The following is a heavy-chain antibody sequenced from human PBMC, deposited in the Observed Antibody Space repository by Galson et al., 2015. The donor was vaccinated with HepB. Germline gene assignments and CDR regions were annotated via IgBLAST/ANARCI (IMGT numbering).Heavy chain of an antibody. D-gene: IGHD1-26*01. CDR3: TTGGIVGATLAWILAFDI. Sequence: SLRLSCAASGFTFSNAWMSWVRQAPGKGLEWVGRIKSKTDGGTTDYAAPVKGRFTISRDDSKNTLYLQMNSLKTEDTAVYYCTTGGIVGATLAWILAFDIWGQGTMVTVSS. V-gene: IGHV3-15*01. CDR2: IKSKTDGGTT. CDR1: GFTFSNAW. J-gene: IGHJ3*02.